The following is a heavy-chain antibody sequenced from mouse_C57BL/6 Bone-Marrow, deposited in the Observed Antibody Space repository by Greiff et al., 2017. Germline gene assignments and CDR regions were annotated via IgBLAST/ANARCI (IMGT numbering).Heavy chain of an antibody. CDR1: GYTFPDYY. CDR3: ARYYYGSSPYYAMDY. Sequence: EVQLQQSGPVLVKPGASVKMSCKASGYTFPDYYMNWVKQSHGKSLEWIGVINPYNGGTSYNQKFKGKATLTVDKSSSTAYMELNSLTSEDSAVYYCARYYYGSSPYYAMDYWGQGTSVTVSS. J-gene: IGHJ4*01. D-gene: IGHD1-1*01. CDR2: INPYNGGT. V-gene: IGHV1-19*01.